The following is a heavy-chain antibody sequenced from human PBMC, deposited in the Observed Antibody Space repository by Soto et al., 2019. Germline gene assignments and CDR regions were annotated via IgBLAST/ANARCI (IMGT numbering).Heavy chain of an antibody. Sequence: QITLKESGPTLVKPTQTLTLTCTFSGFSLSTRGVGVGWIRQPPGKALEWLALIYWDNDKRYSPSLKSRLTIEXTSPNXXVLTMTNMDPVDTATYYCTHITWPYGAWTYGGIDYWGQGTLVTVSS. J-gene: IGHJ4*02. CDR2: IYWDNDK. V-gene: IGHV2-5*02. CDR3: THITWPYGAWTYGGIDY. CDR1: GFSLSTRGVG. D-gene: IGHD3-10*01.